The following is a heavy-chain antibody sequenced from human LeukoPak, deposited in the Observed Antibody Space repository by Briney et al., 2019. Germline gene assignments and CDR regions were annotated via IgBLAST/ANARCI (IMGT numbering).Heavy chain of an antibody. CDR3: ARESVYCGGDCYSGMFDY. CDR2: IYHTGST. Sequence: SETLSLTCPISGGPVSDYYWSWIRQSPGKGLEWIGYIYHTGSTSYSPSLKSRVTISADTSQNQFSLKLSSVTAADTAVYYCARESVYCGGDCYSGMFDYWGQGTLVTVSS. CDR1: GGPVSDYY. V-gene: IGHV4-59*02. J-gene: IGHJ4*02. D-gene: IGHD2-21*02.